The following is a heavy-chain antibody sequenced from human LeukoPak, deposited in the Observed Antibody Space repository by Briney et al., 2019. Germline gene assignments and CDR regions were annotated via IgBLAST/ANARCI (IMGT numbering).Heavy chain of an antibody. Sequence: ASVKVSCKASGYTFTSYDINWVRQATGQGLEWIGWMNPNSGNTGYAQKFQGRVTMTRNTSISTAYMELSSLRSEDTAVYYCARAQEVDYDDSDAFDIWGQGTMVTVSS. CDR3: ARAQEVDYDDSDAFDI. D-gene: IGHD4-17*01. V-gene: IGHV1-8*01. CDR1: GYTFTSYD. CDR2: MNPNSGNT. J-gene: IGHJ3*02.